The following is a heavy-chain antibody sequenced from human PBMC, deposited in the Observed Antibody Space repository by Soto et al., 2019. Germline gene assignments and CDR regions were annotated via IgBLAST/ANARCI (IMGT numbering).Heavy chain of an antibody. CDR2: ISKDGSKK. Sequence: QVQLVESGGGVVQPGRSLRLSCAASGFMFSGFGMHWVRQAPGKGLQWVAGISKDGSKKDYADSVKGRFTISRDNSKKTLYLQMNSLRAEDTAVYYCANPSGYYFGLGSHDEASDMWGQGTGVTVFS. CDR3: ANPSGYYFGLGSHDEASDM. D-gene: IGHD3-10*01. J-gene: IGHJ3*02. V-gene: IGHV3-30*18. CDR1: GFMFSGFG.